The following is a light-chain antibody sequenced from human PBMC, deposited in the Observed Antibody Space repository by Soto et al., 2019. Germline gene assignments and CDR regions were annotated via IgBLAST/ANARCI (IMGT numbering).Light chain of an antibody. Sequence: EIVLTQSPATLSLSPGERATLSCRTSQSVSSYFAWYQQKPGRAPRLLIYDASNRATGIPARFIGSGSGTDFTLTISSLEPEDFAVYYCQQRSNWPITFGQGTRVEI. J-gene: IGKJ5*01. CDR3: QQRSNWPIT. CDR2: DAS. CDR1: QSVSSY. V-gene: IGKV3-11*01.